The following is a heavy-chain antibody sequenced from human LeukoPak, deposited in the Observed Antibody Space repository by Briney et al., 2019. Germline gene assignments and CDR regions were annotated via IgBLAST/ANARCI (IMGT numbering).Heavy chain of an antibody. J-gene: IGHJ4*02. CDR3: ARQAKAGTADLGDY. Sequence: PSETLSLTCAVSGASISSGDYSWSWIRQPPGKGLEWIGSIFYSGSTYYNPSLKSRVTVSADTSKNLFSLKLSSVTAADTAVYYCARQAKAGTADLGDYWGQGTLVTVSS. V-gene: IGHV4-30-2*03. D-gene: IGHD1-7*01. CDR1: GASISSGDYS. CDR2: IFYSGST.